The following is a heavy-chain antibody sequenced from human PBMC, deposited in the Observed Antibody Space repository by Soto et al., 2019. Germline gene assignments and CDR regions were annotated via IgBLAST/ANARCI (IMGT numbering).Heavy chain of an antibody. CDR2: ISGSGGAT. J-gene: IGHJ4*01. V-gene: IGHV3-23*01. CDR3: AKYQVAVAGTTFYN. D-gene: IGHD6-19*01. Sequence: GGSLRLSCAASGFTFSSYAISWVRQAPGKGLEWVSAISGSGGATYYADSVKGRFTISRDNSKKTVYLQMNSLRGEDTAVYFCAKYQVAVAGTTFYNCGHGTRVTVSS. CDR1: GFTFSSYA.